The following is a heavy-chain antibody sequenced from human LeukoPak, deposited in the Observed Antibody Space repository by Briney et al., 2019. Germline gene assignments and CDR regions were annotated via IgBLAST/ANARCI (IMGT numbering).Heavy chain of an antibody. CDR1: GGSISSYY. V-gene: IGHV4-59*04. D-gene: IGHD1-14*01. J-gene: IGHJ5*02. Sequence: YPSETLSLTCTVSGGSISSYYWSWIRQPPGKGLEWIGTIYYTGNTYYNPSLKSRVTISVDTSKNQFSLRLNSVTATDTAVYYCARLNKPGWFDPWGQGTLVTVSS. CDR2: IYYTGNT. CDR3: ARLNKPGWFDP.